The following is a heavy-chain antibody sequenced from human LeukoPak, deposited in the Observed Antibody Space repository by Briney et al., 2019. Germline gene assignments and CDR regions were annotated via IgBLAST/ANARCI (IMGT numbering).Heavy chain of an antibody. CDR2: ISTYNGNT. J-gene: IGHJ6*02. D-gene: IGHD2-21*01. CDR1: GYTFINYD. V-gene: IGHV1-18*01. CDR3: ARDGGPPRTFRYNGLDV. Sequence: ASVKVSWEASGYTFINYDISWVRQAPGHGLEWMGWISTYNGNTNYALELQGRVTMTTDRSTSTAYMEVRSLRSDDTAVYYCARDGGPPRTFRYNGLDVWGQGTTVTVSS.